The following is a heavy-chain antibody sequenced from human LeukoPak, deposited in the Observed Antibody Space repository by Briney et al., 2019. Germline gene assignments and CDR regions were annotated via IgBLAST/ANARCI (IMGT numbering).Heavy chain of an antibody. Sequence: ASVKVSCKASGGTFSSYAMSWVRQAPGQGLEWMGGIIPIFGTANYAQKFQGRVTITTDESTSTAYMELSSLRSEDTAVYYCARDLMSIAARLNPEAGDYYYYMDVWGKGTTVTVSS. CDR1: GGTFSSYA. D-gene: IGHD6-6*01. V-gene: IGHV1-69*05. J-gene: IGHJ6*03. CDR3: ARDLMSIAARLNPEAGDYYYYMDV. CDR2: IIPIFGTA.